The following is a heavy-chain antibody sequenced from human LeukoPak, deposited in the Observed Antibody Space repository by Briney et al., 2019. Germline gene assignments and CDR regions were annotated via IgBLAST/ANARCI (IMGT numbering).Heavy chain of an antibody. J-gene: IGHJ5*02. CDR1: GFTFSGYW. Sequence: GGSLRLSCEASGFTFSGYWMYWVRQAPGKGLMWVSSINGDGSTTRYADSVKGRFTVSRDNTKNTLYLQMNSLRAEDTAVYYCARDPRNLGLDPWGQGTLATVSS. D-gene: IGHD7-27*01. CDR2: INGDGSTT. V-gene: IGHV3-74*01. CDR3: ARDPRNLGLDP.